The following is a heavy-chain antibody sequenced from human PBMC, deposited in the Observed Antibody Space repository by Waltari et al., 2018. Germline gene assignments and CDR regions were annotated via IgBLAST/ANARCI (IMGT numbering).Heavy chain of an antibody. CDR1: GGSFSGYY. Sequence: QVQLQQWGAGLLKPSETLSLTCAVYGGSFSGYYWSWIRQPPGKGLEWIGEINHSGSTNYNPSLKSRVTISVDTSKNQFSLKLSSVTAADTAVYYCASRRLFPYYYYYGMDVWGQGTTVTVSS. J-gene: IGHJ6*02. D-gene: IGHD2-21*01. CDR3: ASRRLFPYYYYYGMDV. CDR2: INHSGST. V-gene: IGHV4-34*01.